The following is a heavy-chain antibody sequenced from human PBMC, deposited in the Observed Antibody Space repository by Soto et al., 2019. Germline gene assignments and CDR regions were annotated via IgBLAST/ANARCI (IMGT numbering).Heavy chain of an antibody. CDR2: IYYSGST. V-gene: IGHV4-59*01. CDR1: GGSISTYY. Sequence: SETLSLTCTVSGGSISTYYWSWMRQPPGKGLEWIGYIYYSGSTNSNPSLKGRVTISEDTSKNQLSLKLSSVTAADTAVYFCARDAGGRGNGAFNIWGQGTMVTVSS. J-gene: IGHJ3*02. D-gene: IGHD3-16*01. CDR3: ARDAGGRGNGAFNI.